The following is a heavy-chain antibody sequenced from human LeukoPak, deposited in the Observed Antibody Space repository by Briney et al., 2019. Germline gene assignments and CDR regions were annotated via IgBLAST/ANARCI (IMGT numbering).Heavy chain of an antibody. V-gene: IGHV3-11*04. CDR2: ISSSGSTI. J-gene: IGHJ5*02. CDR1: GFAFSDYY. D-gene: IGHD6-6*01. Sequence: GGSLSLSCAASGFAFSDYYMSWIRQAPGKGLEWVSYISSSGSTIYYADSVKGRFTISRDNAKNSLYLQMTSLRAEDTAVYYCARDRESSSSLDPWGQGTLVTVSS. CDR3: ARDRESSSSLDP.